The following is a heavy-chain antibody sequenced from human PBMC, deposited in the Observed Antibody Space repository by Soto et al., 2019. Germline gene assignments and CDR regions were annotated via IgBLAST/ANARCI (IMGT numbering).Heavy chain of an antibody. CDR1: GFAFSGYA. V-gene: IGHV3-30*04. CDR3: ARGKRSTFDPHWLGT. J-gene: IGHJ5*02. CDR2: ISDDGRST. Sequence: QVQLVESGGGVVQPGRSLRLSCAASGFAFSGYAMHWVRQAPGKGLEWVGHISDDGRSTFYADSVKRRFTSSRDNSQNTLAVQMNSLRREDTAVYYCARGKRSTFDPHWLGTWGEGTLVTVSA. D-gene: IGHD1-1*01.